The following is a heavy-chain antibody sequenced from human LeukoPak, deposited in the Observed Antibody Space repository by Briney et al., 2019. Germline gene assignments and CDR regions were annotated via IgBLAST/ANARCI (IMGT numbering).Heavy chain of an antibody. CDR1: GYTFTSYY. D-gene: IGHD5-18*01. J-gene: IGHJ3*02. V-gene: IGHV1-46*01. CDR3: ARATTGYSYGTGDAFDI. CDR2: INPSGGST. Sequence: ASVKVSCKASGYTFTSYYMHWVRQAPGQGLEWMGIINPSGGSTSYAQKFQGRVTMTRDMSTSTVYMELSSQRSEDTAVYYCARATTGYSYGTGDAFDIWGQGTMVTVSS.